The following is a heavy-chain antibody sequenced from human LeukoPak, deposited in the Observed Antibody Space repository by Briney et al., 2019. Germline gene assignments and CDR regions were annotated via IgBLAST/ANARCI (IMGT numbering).Heavy chain of an antibody. V-gene: IGHV1-18*01. CDR3: ARSFSAADYGDH. J-gene: IGHJ4*02. Sequence: ASVKVSCKASGYTFTSFGIIWVRQAPGQGLEWMGWISAYNGNTNYAQKLQGRVTMTTDTSTSTAYMELRSLRSDDTAVYYCARSFSAADYGDHWGQGTLVTVSS. CDR2: ISAYNGNT. CDR1: GYTFTSFG. D-gene: IGHD3-10*01.